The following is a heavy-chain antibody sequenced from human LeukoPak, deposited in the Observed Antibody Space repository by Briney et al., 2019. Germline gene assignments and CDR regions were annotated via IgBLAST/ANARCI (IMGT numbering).Heavy chain of an antibody. CDR3: ARGARYCSGGSCYPGAFDY. D-gene: IGHD2-15*01. V-gene: IGHV3-30*04. CDR1: GFTLSSYA. Sequence: GGSLRLSCAASGFTLSSYAMHWVRQAPGKGLEWVAVISYGGSNKYYADSVKGRFTIPRDNSKNTLYLQMNSLRAEDTAVYYCARGARYCSGGSCYPGAFDYWGQGTLVTVSS. CDR2: ISYGGSNK. J-gene: IGHJ4*02.